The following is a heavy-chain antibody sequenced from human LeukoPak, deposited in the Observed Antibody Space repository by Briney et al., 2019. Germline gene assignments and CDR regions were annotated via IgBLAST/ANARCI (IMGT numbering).Heavy chain of an antibody. V-gene: IGHV3-30*04. CDR3: ARDSGSCPEYYFDY. J-gene: IGHJ4*02. Sequence: PGGSLRLSCAASGFTFSSYAMHWVRQAPGKGLEWVAVISYEGSNKYYADSVKGRFTISRDNSKNTLYLQMNSLRAEDTAVYYCARDSGSCPEYYFDYWGQGTLVTVSS. CDR2: ISYEGSNK. D-gene: IGHD5-12*01. CDR1: GFTFSSYA.